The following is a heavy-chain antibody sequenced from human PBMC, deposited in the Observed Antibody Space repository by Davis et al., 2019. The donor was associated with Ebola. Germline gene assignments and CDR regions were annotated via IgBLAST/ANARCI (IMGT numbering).Heavy chain of an antibody. CDR3: ARKDSGLGY. D-gene: IGHD5-12*01. J-gene: IGHJ4*02. V-gene: IGHV3-7*01. CDR1: GFTFSSYS. CDR2: IKEDGSEK. Sequence: GESLKISCAASGFTFSSYSMNWVRQAPGKGLEWVANIKEDGSEKHYVDSVKGRFTISRDNAKNSLYLQMNSLRAEDTAVYYCARKDSGLGYWGQGTLVTVSS.